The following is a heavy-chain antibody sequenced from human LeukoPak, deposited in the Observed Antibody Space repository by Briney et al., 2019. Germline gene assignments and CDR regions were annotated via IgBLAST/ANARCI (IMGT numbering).Heavy chain of an antibody. Sequence: SETLSLTCTVSGGSISGYYWSWIRQPAGKGLEWIGRIYTSGSTNYNPSLKSRVTVSVDTSKNQFSLKLSSVTAADTAVYYCARVVRSGTYDSSGYYLYYFDYWGQGTLVTVSS. CDR2: IYTSGST. V-gene: IGHV4-4*07. CDR3: ARVVRSGTYDSSGYYLYYFDY. D-gene: IGHD3-22*01. CDR1: GGSISGYY. J-gene: IGHJ4*02.